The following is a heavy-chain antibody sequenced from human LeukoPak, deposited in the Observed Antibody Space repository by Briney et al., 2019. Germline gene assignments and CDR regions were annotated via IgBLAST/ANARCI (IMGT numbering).Heavy chain of an antibody. J-gene: IGHJ6*03. D-gene: IGHD1-26*01. CDR3: AREGAGGYYYYYYYMDV. Sequence: GGSLRLSCAASGFTFSSYSMNWVRQAPGKGLEWVSRINTDGSSTSYADSLKGRFTISRDNAKNTLYLQMKSLRAEDTAVYYCAREGAGGYYYYYYYMDVWGKGTTVTVSS. V-gene: IGHV3-74*01. CDR1: GFTFSSYS. CDR2: INTDGSST.